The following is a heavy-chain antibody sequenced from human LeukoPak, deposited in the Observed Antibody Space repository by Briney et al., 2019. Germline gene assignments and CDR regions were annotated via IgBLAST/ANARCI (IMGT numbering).Heavy chain of an antibody. J-gene: IGHJ5*02. Sequence: PSETLSLTCAVYGGSFSGYYWSWIRQPPGKGLEWIGEINHSGSTNYNPSLKSRVTISVDTSKNQFSLKLSSVTAADTAVYYCASRIVVVAATRENWFDPWGQGTLVTVSS. D-gene: IGHD2-15*01. CDR2: INHSGST. CDR1: GGSFSGYY. V-gene: IGHV4-34*01. CDR3: ASRIVVVAATRENWFDP.